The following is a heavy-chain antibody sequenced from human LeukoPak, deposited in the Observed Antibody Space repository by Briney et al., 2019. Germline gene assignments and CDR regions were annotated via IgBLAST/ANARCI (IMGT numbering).Heavy chain of an antibody. Sequence: GGSLRLSCAASGFTFSSYSMNWVRQAPGKGLECVSSISSSSSYIYYADSVKGRFTISRDNAKNSLYLQMNSLRAEDTAVYYCARDNLDWFDPWGQGTLVTVSS. V-gene: IGHV3-21*01. CDR3: ARDNLDWFDP. J-gene: IGHJ5*02. D-gene: IGHD1-20*01. CDR1: GFTFSSYS. CDR2: ISSSSSYI.